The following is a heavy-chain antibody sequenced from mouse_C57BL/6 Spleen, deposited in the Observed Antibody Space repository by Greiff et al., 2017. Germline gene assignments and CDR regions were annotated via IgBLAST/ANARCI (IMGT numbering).Heavy chain of an antibody. CDR2: IWWDDDT. V-gene: IGHV8-8*01. CDR3: ARIAQGYDYDYAMDY. J-gene: IGHJ4*01. D-gene: IGHD2-4*01. CDR1: GFSLSTFGMG. Sequence: QVTLKESGPGILQPSQTLSLTCSFSGFSLSTFGMGVGWIRQPSGKGLEWLAHIWWDDDTYYNPALKSRLTFSKDTSKNPVFLKIANVDTADTATYYWARIAQGYDYDYAMDYWGQGTSVTVSS.